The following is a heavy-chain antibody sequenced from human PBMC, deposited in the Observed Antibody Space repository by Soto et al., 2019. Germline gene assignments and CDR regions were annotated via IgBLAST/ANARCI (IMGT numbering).Heavy chain of an antibody. Sequence: GGSLRLSCAASGFPFGENAMSRVRQAPGKGLEWVSGISDSGATTYYADSVRGRFTISRDNSKNTLYLQMKSLRAEDSASYYCAKEDTSSGSLDYWGQGALVTVSS. CDR2: ISDSGATT. D-gene: IGHD6-19*01. V-gene: IGHV3-23*01. CDR3: AKEDTSSGSLDY. J-gene: IGHJ4*02. CDR1: GFPFGENA.